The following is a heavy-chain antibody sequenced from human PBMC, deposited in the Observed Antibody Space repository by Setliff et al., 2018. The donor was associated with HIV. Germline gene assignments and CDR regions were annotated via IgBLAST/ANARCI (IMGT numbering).Heavy chain of an antibody. CDR3: ARNPHYFDRSGYYSWFYFDY. J-gene: IGHJ4*02. V-gene: IGHV4-34*01. Sequence: LSLTCAVYGESFTDYFWTWIRQSPGKGLEWLGEINHSGSTNQNPSLKSRFIVSVDTSKNQFSLRLNSVTAADTAVYYCARNPHYFDRSGYYSWFYFDYWGQGTLVTVSS. D-gene: IGHD3-22*01. CDR1: GESFTDYF. CDR2: INHSGST.